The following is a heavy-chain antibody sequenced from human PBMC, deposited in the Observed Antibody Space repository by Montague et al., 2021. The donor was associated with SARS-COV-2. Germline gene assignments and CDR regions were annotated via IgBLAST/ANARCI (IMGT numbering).Heavy chain of an antibody. CDR3: ARDTEVEIRTYSYYKMDV. D-gene: IGHD2-21*01. Sequence: TLSLTCTVSGGSINSGNYYWSWIRQPAGKRLEWMGRISTSGNTNYNPTLKSRLSILVATSKNQFSLNLRSVTAADTAVYYCARDTEVEIRTYSYYKMDVWGLGTTVTVSS. V-gene: IGHV4-61*02. CDR1: GGSINSGNYY. J-gene: IGHJ6*02. CDR2: ISTSGNT.